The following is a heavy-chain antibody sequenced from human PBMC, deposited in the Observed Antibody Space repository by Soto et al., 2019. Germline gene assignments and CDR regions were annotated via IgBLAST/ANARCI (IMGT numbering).Heavy chain of an antibody. CDR2: ISYDGSSK. V-gene: IGHV3-30-3*01. D-gene: IGHD5-12*01. Sequence: QVQVVESGGGVVQPGRSLRLSCAASGFTFSSYDMHWVRQAPGKGLEWVAVISYDGSSKFYADSVKGRFTISRDNSKNTMYLQMSSLRGEDTAVYYCAREAVATSGFYYYYYYGMDVWGQGTTVTVSS. J-gene: IGHJ6*02. CDR3: AREAVATSGFYYYYYYGMDV. CDR1: GFTFSSYD.